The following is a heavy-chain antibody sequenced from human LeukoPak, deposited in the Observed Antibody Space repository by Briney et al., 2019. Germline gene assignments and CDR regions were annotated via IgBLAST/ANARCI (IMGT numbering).Heavy chain of an antibody. D-gene: IGHD2-2*01. CDR2: ISGSGGST. Sequence: GGSLRLSCAASGFNFTNYAMSWVRQAPGKGVEWVSGISGSGGSTYYADSVKGRLNNSRDNSKNTLYPQMNSLRAEDRAIYYCARDPRRVVPAAFFFDYWGQGTLVTVSS. J-gene: IGHJ4*02. CDR1: GFNFTNYA. V-gene: IGHV3-23*01. CDR3: ARDPRRVVPAAFFFDY.